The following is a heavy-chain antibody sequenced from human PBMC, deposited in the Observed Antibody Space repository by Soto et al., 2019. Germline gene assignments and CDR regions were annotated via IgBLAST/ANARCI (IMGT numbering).Heavy chain of an antibody. CDR3: ARYSGGYGMDI. V-gene: IGHV3-23*01. CDR2: ISGTGSTT. CDR1: GFTFSSYA. D-gene: IGHD2-21*01. Sequence: EVQLLESGGGLVQPGGSLRLSCAASGFTFSSYAMRWVRQAPGKGLEWVAAISGTGSTTYYGDSVKGRFTVSRDNSMNTLYLQMGSLRAEDTAVYYCARYSGGYGMDIWGQGTAFTVSS. J-gene: IGHJ6*02.